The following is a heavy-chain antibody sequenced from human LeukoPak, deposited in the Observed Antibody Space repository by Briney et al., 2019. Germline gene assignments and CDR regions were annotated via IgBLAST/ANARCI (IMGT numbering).Heavy chain of an antibody. CDR3: ARVGGRGIDY. Sequence: AGGSLRLSCSASGLSFNIYSMSWVRQSPGKGLEWIAYTGSMGSTIHYADSVKGRFAISRDNVRKSLYLQMDTLRGDDTAVYYCARVGGRGIDYWGQGSLVSVSA. CDR1: GLSFNIYS. CDR2: TGSMGSTI. J-gene: IGHJ4*02. V-gene: IGHV3-48*01.